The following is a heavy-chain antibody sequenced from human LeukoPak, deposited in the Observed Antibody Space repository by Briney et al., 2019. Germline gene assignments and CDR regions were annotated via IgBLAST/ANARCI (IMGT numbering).Heavy chain of an antibody. CDR2: ISGSGGST. Sequence: GGSLRLSCAASGFTFSSYSMNWVRQAPGKGLEWVSAISGSGGSTYYADSVKGRFTISRDNSKNTLYLQMNSLRAEDTAVYYCAKDLGFVGDSSGYPTGRFDPWGQGTLVTVSS. CDR3: AKDLGFVGDSSGYPTGRFDP. CDR1: GFTFSSYS. V-gene: IGHV3-23*01. D-gene: IGHD3-22*01. J-gene: IGHJ5*02.